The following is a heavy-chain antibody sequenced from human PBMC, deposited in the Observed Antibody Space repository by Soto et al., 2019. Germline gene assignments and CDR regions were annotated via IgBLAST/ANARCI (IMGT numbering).Heavy chain of an antibody. V-gene: IGHV1-18*01. D-gene: IGHD2-2*01. CDR1: GYTFTSYG. CDR2: ISAYNGNT. Sequence: ASVKVSCKASGYTFTSYGISWVRQAPGQGLEWMGWISAYNGNTNYAQKLQGRVTMTTDTSTSTDYMELRSLRSDDTAVYYCASGYCSSTSCSIDYWGQGTLVTV. CDR3: ASGYCSSTSCSIDY. J-gene: IGHJ4*02.